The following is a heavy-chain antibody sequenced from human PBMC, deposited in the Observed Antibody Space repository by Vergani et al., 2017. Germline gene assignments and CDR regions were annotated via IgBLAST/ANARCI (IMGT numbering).Heavy chain of an antibody. CDR1: GYTFTGYY. J-gene: IGHJ4*02. V-gene: IGHV1-2*02. Sequence: QVQLVQSGAEVKKPGASVKVSCKASGYTFTGYYMHWVRQAPGQGLEWMGWINPNSGGTNYAQKFQGRVTMTRDTSISTAYMELGSLRSEDTAVYYCTRGWYYDSIGYWAYWGQGTMVTVSS. CDR2: INPNSGGT. D-gene: IGHD3-22*01. CDR3: TRGWYYDSIGYWAY.